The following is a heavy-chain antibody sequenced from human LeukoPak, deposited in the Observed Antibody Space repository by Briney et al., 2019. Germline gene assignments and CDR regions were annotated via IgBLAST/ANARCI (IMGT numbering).Heavy chain of an antibody. J-gene: IGHJ4*02. CDR2: IKSKIDGGTT. CDR3: TTDIPTRYCSGGNCYQT. D-gene: IGHD2-15*01. CDR1: GFTFSNAW. Sequence: GGSLRLSCAASGFTFSNAWMTWVRQASGKGLEWVGRIKSKIDGGTTDYAAPVKGRFTISRDDSKNTLNLQMNSLKSEDTAVYYCTTDIPTRYCSGGNCYQTWGQGALVTVSS. V-gene: IGHV3-15*01.